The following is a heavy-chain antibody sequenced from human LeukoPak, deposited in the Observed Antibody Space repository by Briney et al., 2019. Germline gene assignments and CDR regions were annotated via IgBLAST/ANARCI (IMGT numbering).Heavy chain of an antibody. D-gene: IGHD6-19*01. CDR2: ISISGGTT. CDR1: GFTFNSYA. V-gene: IGHV3-23*01. Sequence: GGSLRLSCAASGFTFNSYAMRWVRQAPGKGLEGVSAISISGGTTPYADSAKGRFTISRNNSKNTLYLQMNSLRAEDTAVYYCAKPFNSGWSWARGNDYWGQGTLVTVSS. J-gene: IGHJ4*02. CDR3: AKPFNSGWSWARGNDY.